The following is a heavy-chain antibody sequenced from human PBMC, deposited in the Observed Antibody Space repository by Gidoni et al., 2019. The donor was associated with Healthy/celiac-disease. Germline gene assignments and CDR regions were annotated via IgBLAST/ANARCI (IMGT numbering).Heavy chain of an antibody. D-gene: IGHD3-16*01. Sequence: QVQLQQSGPGLVKPSQTLSLTCAISGDRVSSTSAAWNWIRQSPSRGLEWLGRTYYRSKWYNDYSVSVKSRITIHPDTSKNQFSLQLNSVTPEDTAVYYCARVDYVSLDAFDIWGQGTMVTVSS. CDR3: ARVDYVSLDAFDI. CDR1: GDRVSSTSAA. V-gene: IGHV6-1*01. CDR2: TYYRSKWYN. J-gene: IGHJ3*02.